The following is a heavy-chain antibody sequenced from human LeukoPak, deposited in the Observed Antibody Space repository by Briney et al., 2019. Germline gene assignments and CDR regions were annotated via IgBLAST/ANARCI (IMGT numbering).Heavy chain of an antibody. CDR1: GFTFSSYS. V-gene: IGHV3-21*01. Sequence: GGSLRLSCAASGFTFSSYSMNWVRQAPGKGLEWVSSISSSSSYIYYADSVKGRFTISRDNAKNSLYLQMNSLRAEDTAVYYCARDQRWELNVLDFWGQGALVTVSS. CDR2: ISSSSSYI. CDR3: ARDQRWELNVLDF. D-gene: IGHD1-26*01. J-gene: IGHJ4*02.